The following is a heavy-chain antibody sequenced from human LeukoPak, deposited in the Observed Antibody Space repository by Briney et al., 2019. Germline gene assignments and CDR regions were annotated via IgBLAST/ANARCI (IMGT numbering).Heavy chain of an antibody. CDR1: GGSISSYY. D-gene: IGHD3-3*01. CDR2: IYYSGST. V-gene: IGHV4-59*01. J-gene: IGHJ4*02. Sequence: SETLSLTCTVSGGSISSYYWSWIRQPPGKGLEWIGYIYYSGSTNYNPSLKSRVTISVDTSKNQFSLKLSSVTAADTAVYYCARGSAYYDFWSGYSGMYYFDYWGQGALVTVSS. CDR3: ARGSAYYDFWSGYSGMYYFDY.